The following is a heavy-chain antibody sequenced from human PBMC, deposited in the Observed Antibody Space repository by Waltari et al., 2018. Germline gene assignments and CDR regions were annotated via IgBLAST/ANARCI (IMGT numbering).Heavy chain of an antibody. V-gene: IGHV1-2*06. CDR1: GYTLTQSL. CDR2: INPKGGDT. Sequence: VQLVQSGAEGKKTGASVKVSCKASGYTLTQSLTHWVRQAPGQGLEWMGRINPKGGDTSYAQRFQDRVTMTGDTSISTAYMEVTGLRSDDTAIYYCARSGGGTTSFGVAEWGQGSLVTVSS. D-gene: IGHD3-3*01. J-gene: IGHJ4*02. CDR3: ARSGGGTTSFGVAE.